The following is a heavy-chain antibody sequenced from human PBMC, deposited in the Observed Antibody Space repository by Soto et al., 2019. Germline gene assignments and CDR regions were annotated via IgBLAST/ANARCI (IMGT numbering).Heavy chain of an antibody. CDR1: GFMFSAYT. CDR3: ATPYYFNH. D-gene: IGHD3-16*01. CDR2: ISEDSSYI. J-gene: IGHJ1*01. V-gene: IGHV3-21*06. Sequence: GGSLRLSCAASGFMFSAYTMNWVRQAPGKGLEWLSSISEDSSYIDYADSLRGRFTVSRDNARNSLYLQIDSLGVEGTAVYYCATPYYFNHWGPGTLVTVSS.